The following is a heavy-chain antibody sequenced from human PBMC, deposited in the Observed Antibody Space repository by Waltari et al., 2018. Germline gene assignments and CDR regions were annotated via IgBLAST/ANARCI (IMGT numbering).Heavy chain of an antibody. Sequence: EVQLLESGGDLVQPGGSLRLSCAASGFTFSNYAMSWVRQAPGKGLEWVSAISGSSANTYYADSVKCRFTLSRDNSKNTVFLQMNSLRAEDTAVYYCTKRDGSNYGHGFDYWGQGILVTVSS. J-gene: IGHJ4*02. V-gene: IGHV3-23*01. D-gene: IGHD5-18*01. CDR1: GFTFSNYA. CDR3: TKRDGSNYGHGFDY. CDR2: ISGSSANT.